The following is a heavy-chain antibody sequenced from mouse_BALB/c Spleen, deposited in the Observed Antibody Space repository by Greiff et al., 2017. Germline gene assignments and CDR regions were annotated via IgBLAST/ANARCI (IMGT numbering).Heavy chain of an antibody. V-gene: IGHV1-5*01. D-gene: IGHD3-2*01. CDR1: GYSFTSYW. CDR3: TGQLGLDYYAMDY. CDR2: IYPGNSDT. J-gene: IGHJ4*01. Sequence: VQLQQSGTVLARPGASVKMSCKASGYSFTSYWMHWVKQRPGQGLEWIGAIYPGNSDTSYNQKFKGKAKLTAVTSASTAYMELSSLTNEDSAVYYCTGQLGLDYYAMDYWGQGTSVTVSS.